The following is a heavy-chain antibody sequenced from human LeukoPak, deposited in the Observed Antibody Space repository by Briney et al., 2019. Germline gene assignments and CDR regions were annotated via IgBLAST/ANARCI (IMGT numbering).Heavy chain of an antibody. CDR1: GYTFTSYY. V-gene: IGHV1-46*01. J-gene: IGHJ3*02. Sequence: GASVKVTCKASGYTFTSYYMHWVRQAPGQGLEWMGIINPSGGSTSYAQKFQGRVTMTRDTSTSTVYMELSSLRSEDTAVYYCARGWDPYSGSLNAFDIWGQGTMVTVSS. D-gene: IGHD5-12*01. CDR3: ARGWDPYSGSLNAFDI. CDR2: INPSGGST.